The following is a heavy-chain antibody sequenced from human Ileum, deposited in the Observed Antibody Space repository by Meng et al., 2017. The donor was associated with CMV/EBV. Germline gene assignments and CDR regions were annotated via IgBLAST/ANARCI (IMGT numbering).Heavy chain of an antibody. CDR1: GFTFSSYG. J-gene: IGHJ6*02. D-gene: IGHD5-18*01. Sequence: GGSLRLSCVASGFTFSSYGMHWVRRAPGKGLEWVAFIWYDGNNKYYADSVKGRFTISRNSSKNTLYLQMNSLSAEDTAVYFCAKDQSTYSVKPIYAMDVWGQGTMVTVSS. V-gene: IGHV3-30*02. CDR2: IWYDGNNK. CDR3: AKDQSTYSVKPIYAMDV.